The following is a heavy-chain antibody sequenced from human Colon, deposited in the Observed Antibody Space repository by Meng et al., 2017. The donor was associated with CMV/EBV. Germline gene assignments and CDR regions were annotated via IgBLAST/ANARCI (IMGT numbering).Heavy chain of an antibody. CDR2: IKHDGHEE. CDR3: VRSTGWNSYFDF. D-gene: IGHD1-7*01. CDR1: GFTFSSYW. J-gene: IGHJ4*02. Sequence: GGSLRLSCNASGFTFSSYWMNWVRRVPGKGLEWVAKIKHDGHEEKYLDSVEGRFTIPRDNTKKSLYLQMSSLRVEDTGLYICVRSTGWNSYFDFWGQGAQVTVSS. V-gene: IGHV3-7*01.